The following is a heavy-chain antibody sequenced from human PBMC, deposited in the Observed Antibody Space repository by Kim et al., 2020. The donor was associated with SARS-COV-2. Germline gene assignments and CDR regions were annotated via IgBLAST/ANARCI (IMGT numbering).Heavy chain of an antibody. CDR1: GFTFNTYA. Sequence: GGSLRLSCAASGFTFNTYAMSWVCQAPGKGLEWVSGISSGGGTTFYADSVRGRFTISRDNSKNTLYLQMNSLRAEDTAVYYCAKRVKQQLVLGAFDIWGQGTMVTVSS. CDR3: AKRVKQQLVLGAFDI. D-gene: IGHD6-13*01. CDR2: ISSGGGTT. J-gene: IGHJ3*02. V-gene: IGHV3-23*01.